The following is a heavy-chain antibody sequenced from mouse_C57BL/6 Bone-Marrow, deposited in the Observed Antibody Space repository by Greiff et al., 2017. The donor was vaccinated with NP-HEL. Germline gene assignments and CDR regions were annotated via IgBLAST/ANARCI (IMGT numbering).Heavy chain of an antibody. V-gene: IGHV5-9-1*02. J-gene: IGHJ1*03. CDR1: GFTFSSYA. CDR2: ISSGGDYI. Sequence: EVQRVESGEGLVKPGGSLKLSCAASGFTFSSYAMSWVRQTPEKRLEWVAYISSGGDYIYYADTVKGRFTISRDNARNTLYLQMSSLKSEDTAMYYCTRGHYYGSPYWYFDVWGTGTTVTVSS. CDR3: TRGHYYGSPYWYFDV. D-gene: IGHD1-1*01.